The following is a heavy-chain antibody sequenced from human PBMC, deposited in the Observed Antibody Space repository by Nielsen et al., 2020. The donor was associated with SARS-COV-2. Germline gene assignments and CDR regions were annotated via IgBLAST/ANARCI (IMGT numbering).Heavy chain of an antibody. CDR2: IYYSGST. Sequence: SETLSLTCTVSGGSISSSSYYWGWIRQPPGKGLEWIGSIYYSGSTYYNPSLKSRVTISVDTSKNQFSLKLSSVTAADTAVYYCARSPPVMWAYFDYWGQGTLVTVSS. D-gene: IGHD3-16*01. J-gene: IGHJ4*02. CDR3: ARSPPVMWAYFDY. V-gene: IGHV4-39*01. CDR1: GGSISSSSYY.